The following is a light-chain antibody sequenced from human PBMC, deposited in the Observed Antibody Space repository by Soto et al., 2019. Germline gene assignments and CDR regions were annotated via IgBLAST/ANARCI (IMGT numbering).Light chain of an antibody. J-gene: IGLJ2*01. V-gene: IGLV1-44*01. CDR3: AAWDDSLDGPV. Sequence: QSVLTQPPSASGTPGQRVTISCSGSSSNLGDNAVNWYQQLPGTAPKLLISTNNQRPSGVPDRFSGSKSGTSASLAISGLQSEDEADYYCAAWDDSLDGPVFGGGTKLTVL. CDR2: TNN. CDR1: SSNLGDNA.